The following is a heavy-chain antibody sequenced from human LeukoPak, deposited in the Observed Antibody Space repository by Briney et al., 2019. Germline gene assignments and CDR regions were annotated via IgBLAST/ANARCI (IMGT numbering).Heavy chain of an antibody. V-gene: IGHV3-74*01. Sequence: GGSLRLSCEASGFSFSIYWMHWVRQVPGKGLVWVSRIDSDGSSTSYAGSVKGRFTISRDNAKNTLYLQMNSLRAEDTAVYYCLGTTSGFDYWGQGTLVTVSS. CDR2: IDSDGSST. D-gene: IGHD4-11*01. J-gene: IGHJ4*02. CDR1: GFSFSIYW. CDR3: LGTTSGFDY.